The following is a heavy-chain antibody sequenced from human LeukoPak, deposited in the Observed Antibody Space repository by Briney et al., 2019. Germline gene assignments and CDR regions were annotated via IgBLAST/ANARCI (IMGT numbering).Heavy chain of an antibody. D-gene: IGHD1-26*01. CDR3: ARDDASATMGFDS. V-gene: IGHV1-69*05. Sequence: SVKVSCKASGGTFSSSAISWVRRAPGQGLEWMGGVTPILGTTNYAQKFQDRVSITTDESTSTAYTELRSLRYVDTAVYYCARDDASATMGFDSWGQGTLVTVSS. CDR1: GGTFSSSA. CDR2: VTPILGTT. J-gene: IGHJ4*02.